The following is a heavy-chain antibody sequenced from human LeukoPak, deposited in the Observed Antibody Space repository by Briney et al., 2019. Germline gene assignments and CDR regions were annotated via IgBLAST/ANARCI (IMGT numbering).Heavy chain of an antibody. CDR3: ASTDQLLSFDY. D-gene: IGHD2-2*01. J-gene: IGHJ4*02. CDR1: GFTFSTYS. Sequence: GGSLRLSCAASGFTFSTYSMTWVRQAPGKGLEWLSYISSTSRTIYYADSVRGRFTISRDNAKNSLCLQMNSLRAEDTAVYYCASTDQLLSFDYWGPGTLVTVSS. CDR2: ISSTSRTI. V-gene: IGHV3-48*01.